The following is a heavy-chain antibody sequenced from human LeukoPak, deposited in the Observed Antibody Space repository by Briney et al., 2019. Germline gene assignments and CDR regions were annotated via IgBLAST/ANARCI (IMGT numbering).Heavy chain of an antibody. CDR1: GFTFSSYA. CDR3: AKATTGTTYYYYMDV. J-gene: IGHJ6*03. D-gene: IGHD1-1*01. Sequence: PGGSLRLSCGASGFTFSSYAMSWVRQAPGKGLEWVSAISGSGGSTYYADSVKGRFTISRDNSKNTLYLQMNSLRAEDTAVYYCAKATTGTTYYYYMDVWGKGTTVTVSS. V-gene: IGHV3-23*01. CDR2: ISGSGGST.